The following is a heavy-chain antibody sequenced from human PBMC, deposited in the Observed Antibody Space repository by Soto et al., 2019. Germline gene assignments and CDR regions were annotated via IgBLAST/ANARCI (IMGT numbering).Heavy chain of an antibody. D-gene: IGHD4-17*01. J-gene: IGHJ4*02. CDR2: IHYSGST. CDR1: GGSINNYY. V-gene: IGHV4-59*01. CDR3: ARQTPGTYGGYLDS. Sequence: PSETLSLTCSVSGGSINNYYWSWIRQPPGKGLEWIAYIHYSGSTKYNPSLQSRATISVDTSKNQFSLKLNSVTAEDTAVYFCARQTPGTYGGYLDSWGQGTLVTVSS.